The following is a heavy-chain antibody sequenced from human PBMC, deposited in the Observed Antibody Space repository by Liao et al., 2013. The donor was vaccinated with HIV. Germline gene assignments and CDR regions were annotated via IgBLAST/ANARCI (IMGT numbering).Heavy chain of an antibody. D-gene: IGHD3-10*01. Sequence: QVQLQESGPGLVKPSETLSLTCTVSGGSISSYYWSWIRQPAGKGLELIGRIHTSGSTNHNPSLKSRVTMSVDTSKNQFSLKLSSVTAADTAVYYCARGNRMVRGVGWFDSWGQGTLVTVSS. J-gene: IGHJ5*01. CDR1: GGSISSYY. CDR2: IHTSGST. CDR3: ARGNRMVRGVGWFDS. V-gene: IGHV4-4*07.